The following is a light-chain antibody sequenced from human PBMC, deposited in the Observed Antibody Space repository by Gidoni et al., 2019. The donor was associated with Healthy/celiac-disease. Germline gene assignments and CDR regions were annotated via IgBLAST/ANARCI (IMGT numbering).Light chain of an antibody. CDR1: SSNIGSNT. J-gene: IGLJ2*01. CDR3: AAWDDSLKGVV. CDR2: SNN. V-gene: IGLV1-44*01. Sequence: QSVLTQPPSASGTPGQRVPISCSGSSSNIGSNTVNWYQQLPGTAPKLLIYSNNQRPSGVPDRFSGSKSGTSASLAISGLQSEDEADYYCAAWDDSLKGVVFGGGTKLTVL.